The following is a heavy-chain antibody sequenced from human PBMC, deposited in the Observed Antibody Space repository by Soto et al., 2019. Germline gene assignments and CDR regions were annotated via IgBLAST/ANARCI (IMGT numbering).Heavy chain of an antibody. J-gene: IGHJ5*02. CDR2: IYYSGST. D-gene: IGHD6-6*01. CDR1: GGSISSGDYY. CDR3: ARERPDGARLDP. Sequence: PSETLSLTCTVSGGSISSGDYYWSWIRQPPGKGLEWIGYIYYSGSTFYNPSLKSRLTISVDTSKNQFSLKLSSVTAADTAVYYRARERPDGARLDPWGQGTLVTVSS. V-gene: IGHV4-30-4*01.